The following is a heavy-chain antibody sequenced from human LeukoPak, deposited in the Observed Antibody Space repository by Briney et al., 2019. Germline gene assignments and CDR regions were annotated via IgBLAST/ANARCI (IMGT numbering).Heavy chain of an antibody. J-gene: IGHJ4*02. Sequence: SETLSLTCTVSGGSISSYYWSWIRQPPGKGLEWIGYIYYSGSTNYNPSLKSRVTISVDTSKNQFSLKLSSVTAADTAVYYCAREGGYSGYDSRGQGTLVTVSS. CDR2: IYYSGST. CDR3: AREGGYSGYDS. V-gene: IGHV4-59*01. D-gene: IGHD5-12*01. CDR1: GGSISSYY.